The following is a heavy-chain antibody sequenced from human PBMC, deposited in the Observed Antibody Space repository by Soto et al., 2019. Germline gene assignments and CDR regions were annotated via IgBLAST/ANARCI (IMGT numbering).Heavy chain of an antibody. Sequence: QVQLQESGPGLVKPSGTLSLTCAVSGGSISSSNWWGWVRQPPGKGLEWIGEIYHSGSTNYNPSLKSRVTISVDKPKNQFSLKLTSVTAADTAVYYCASLGITLTTFAYWGQGTLVTVSS. V-gene: IGHV4-4*02. J-gene: IGHJ4*02. CDR2: IYHSGST. CDR1: GGSISSSNW. D-gene: IGHD4-4*01. CDR3: ASLGITLTTFAY.